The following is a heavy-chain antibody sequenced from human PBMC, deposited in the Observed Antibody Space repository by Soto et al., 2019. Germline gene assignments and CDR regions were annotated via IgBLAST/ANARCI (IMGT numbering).Heavy chain of an antibody. Sequence: QVQLVESGGGVVQPGRSLRLSCAASGFTFSSYAMHWVRQAPGKGLEWVAVISYDGSNKYYADSVKVRFTISRDNSKNTLYLQMNSLRAEDTAVYYCARGRYDYVWGSYRIEPYYFDYWGQGTLVTVSS. CDR2: ISYDGSNK. CDR3: ARGRYDYVWGSYRIEPYYFDY. D-gene: IGHD3-16*02. CDR1: GFTFSSYA. V-gene: IGHV3-30-3*01. J-gene: IGHJ4*02.